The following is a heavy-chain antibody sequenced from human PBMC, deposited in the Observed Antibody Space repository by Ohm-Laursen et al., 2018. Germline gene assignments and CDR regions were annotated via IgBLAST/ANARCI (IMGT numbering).Heavy chain of an antibody. J-gene: IGHJ4*02. D-gene: IGHD6-6*01. V-gene: IGHV3-30*18. CDR1: GFTFSSYG. CDR2: ISYDGSNK. CDR3: AKPYSSSSGDY. Sequence: SLRLSCAAAGFTFSSYGMHWVRQAPGKGLEWVAVISYDGSNKYYADSVKGRFTISRDNSKNTLYLQMNSLRAEDTAVYYCAKPYSSSSGDYWGQGTLVTVSS.